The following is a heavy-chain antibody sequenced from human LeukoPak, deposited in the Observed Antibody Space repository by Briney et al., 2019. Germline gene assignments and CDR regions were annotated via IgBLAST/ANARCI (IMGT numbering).Heavy chain of an antibody. V-gene: IGHV1-69*04. D-gene: IGHD6-19*01. Sequence: SVKVSCKASGGTFSSYAISWVRQAPGQGLEWMGRIIPILGIANYAQKFQGRVTITADKSTSTAYMELSSLRSEDTAVYYCARGAVAGTYFGYWGQGTLVTVSS. CDR1: GGTFSSYA. CDR2: IIPILGIA. CDR3: ARGAVAGTYFGY. J-gene: IGHJ4*02.